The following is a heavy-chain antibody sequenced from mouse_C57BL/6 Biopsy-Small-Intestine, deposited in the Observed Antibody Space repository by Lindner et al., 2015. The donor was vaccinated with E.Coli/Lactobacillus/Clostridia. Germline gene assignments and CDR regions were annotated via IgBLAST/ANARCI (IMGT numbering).Heavy chain of an antibody. V-gene: IGHV1S55*01. CDR2: MNPYNGNT. CDR1: GYTFTSYD. CDR3: AIFFYNSRSAFDS. J-gene: IGHJ4*01. Sequence: SVKVSCKASGYTFTSYDINWVRQATGHGLEWMGRMNPYNGNTVYTQKFQGRVTMTRNTSTTTAYLDLSSLTSEDTAVYYCAIFFYNSRSAFDSWGQGTLVTVSS. D-gene: IGHD1-3*01.